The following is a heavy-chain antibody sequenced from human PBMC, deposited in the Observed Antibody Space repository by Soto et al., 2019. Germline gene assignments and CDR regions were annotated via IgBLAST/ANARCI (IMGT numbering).Heavy chain of an antibody. V-gene: IGHV1-3*01. D-gene: IGHD6-13*01. CDR2: INAGNGNT. J-gene: IGHJ6*02. Sequence: ASVTVSCKASGYTFTSYAMHWVRQAPGQRLEWMGWINAGNGNTKYSQKFQGRVTITRDTSASTAYMELSSLRSEDTAVYYCARDIAAALEYYYYYGMDVWGQGTTVTVSS. CDR1: GYTFTSYA. CDR3: ARDIAAALEYYYYYGMDV.